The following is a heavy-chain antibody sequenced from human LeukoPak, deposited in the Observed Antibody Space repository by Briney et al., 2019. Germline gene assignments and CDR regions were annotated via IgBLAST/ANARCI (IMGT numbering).Heavy chain of an antibody. CDR1: GFTFRNYS. J-gene: IGHJ3*01. Sequence: GSLRLSCTASGFTFRNYSMGWVRQAPGKGLEWVSDISESGGTTNYAESVKGRFTVSGDNYEDTLYLQMNSLRAEDTAVYYCVSGRLDAFDVWGQGTMVTVSP. V-gene: IGHV3-23*01. CDR2: ISESGGTT. CDR3: VSGRLDAFDV. D-gene: IGHD2-15*01.